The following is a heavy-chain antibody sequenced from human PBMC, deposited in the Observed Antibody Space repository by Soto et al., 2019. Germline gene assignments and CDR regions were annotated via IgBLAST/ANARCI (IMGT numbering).Heavy chain of an antibody. CDR3: ARGRIAAAGTGDPVPTAIDY. J-gene: IGHJ4*02. CDR1: GGSFSGYY. D-gene: IGHD6-13*01. Sequence: SETLSLTCAVYGGSFSGYYWSWIRQPPGKGLEWIGEINHSGSTNYNPSLKSRVTISVDTSKNQFSLKLSSVTAADTAVYYCARGRIAAAGTGDPVPTAIDYWGQGTLVTVSS. V-gene: IGHV4-34*01. CDR2: INHSGST.